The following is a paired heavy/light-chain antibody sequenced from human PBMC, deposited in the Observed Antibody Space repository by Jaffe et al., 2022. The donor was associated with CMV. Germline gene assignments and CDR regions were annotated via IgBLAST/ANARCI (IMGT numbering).Light chain of an antibody. CDR2: DTS. CDR3: QQHLT. CDR1: QSVGTY. J-gene: IGKJ1*01. Sequence: EIVLTQSPATLSLSPGERATLSCRASQSVGTYLAWYQHKPGQAPRLLIYDTSNRATGIPARFSGSGSGTDFTLTISSLEAEDFAVYYCQQHLTFGQGTKVEI. V-gene: IGKV3-11*01.
Heavy chain of an antibody. Sequence: EVQLVESGGGLVQPGGSLRLSCAASGFTFSTYWMSWVRQAPGKALEWVANIKQGGTEEYYVDSVKGRFTVSRDNAKNSLFLQMNSLRVEDTAIYYCARVIIGATTGRTDRFDIWGPGTMVAVSS. D-gene: IGHD1-1*01. CDR3: ARVIIGATTGRTDRFDI. CDR2: IKQGGTEE. V-gene: IGHV3-7*03. CDR1: GFTFSTYW. J-gene: IGHJ3*02.